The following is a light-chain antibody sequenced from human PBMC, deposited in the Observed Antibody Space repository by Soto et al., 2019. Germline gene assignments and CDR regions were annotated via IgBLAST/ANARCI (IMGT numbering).Light chain of an antibody. V-gene: IGKV3-20*01. J-gene: IGKJ3*01. CDR2: NTF. CDR3: QQYGGSPFT. CDR1: QSFSTSY. Sequence: EIVLTQSPGTLSLSPGDRATLSCRASQSFSTSYLAWYQHKPGQAPRLLIHNTFTRATGIPDRFSGSRSGTDFTLTISRLEPEDFAVYYCQQYGGSPFTFGPGTKVDIK.